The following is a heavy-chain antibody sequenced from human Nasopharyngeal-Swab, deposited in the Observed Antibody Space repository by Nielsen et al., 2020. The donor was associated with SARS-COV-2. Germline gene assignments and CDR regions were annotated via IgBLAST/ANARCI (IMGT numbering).Heavy chain of an antibody. CDR3: ARDAPAHYGAFY. D-gene: IGHD4-17*01. J-gene: IGHJ4*02. V-gene: IGHV3-23*01. CDR1: GFTFSSYA. Sequence: GGSLRLSCAASGFTFSSYAMSWVRQAPGKGLEWVSAISGSGGSTYYADSVKGRFTISRDNSKNTLYPQMDSLRGEDTAVYYCARDAPAHYGAFYWGRGTLVTVSS. CDR2: ISGSGGST.